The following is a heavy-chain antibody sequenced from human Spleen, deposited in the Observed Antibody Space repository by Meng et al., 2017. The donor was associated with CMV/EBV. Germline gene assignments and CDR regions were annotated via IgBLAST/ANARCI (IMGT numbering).Heavy chain of an antibody. Sequence: GESLKISCKTSGYSFTDFWIGWVRQMPGKGLEWMGIIYPGDSDTRYSPSFQGQVTISADKSISTAYLQWSSLKASDTAMYYCARLGGRGNEPYYYGMDVWGQGTTVTVS. V-gene: IGHV5-51*01. CDR3: ARLGGRGNEPYYYGMDV. J-gene: IGHJ6*02. CDR2: IYPGDSDT. D-gene: IGHD3-16*01. CDR1: GYSFTDFW.